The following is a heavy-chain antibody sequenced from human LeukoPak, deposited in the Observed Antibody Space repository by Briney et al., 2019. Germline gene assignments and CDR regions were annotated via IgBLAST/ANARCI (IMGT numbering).Heavy chain of an antibody. CDR2: MYHSGRT. Sequence: SETLSLTCAVSGYSISSGYYWGWFRQPPGKGLEWIGCMYHSGRTYYNPSLKSRVTISVGTSKSQCSLKLSSVTAADTAVYYCARQGGSSSPYYYYYMDVWGKGTTVTVSS. J-gene: IGHJ6*03. CDR3: ARQGGSSSPYYYYYMDV. D-gene: IGHD6-13*01. CDR1: GYSISSGYY. V-gene: IGHV4-38-2*01.